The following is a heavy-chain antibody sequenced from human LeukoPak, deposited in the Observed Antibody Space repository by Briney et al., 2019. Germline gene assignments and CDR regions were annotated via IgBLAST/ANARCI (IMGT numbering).Heavy chain of an antibody. D-gene: IGHD1-14*01. CDR2: IYYSGST. Sequence: SETQSLTCSVSGDSISSRSYYWGWIRQPPGKGLEWIGSIYYSGSTYYNPSLRSRVTISVDTSKNQCSLKLNSVTAADTAMYYCARTYPEPYFDYWGQGTLVTVSS. CDR1: GDSISSRSYY. CDR3: ARTYPEPYFDY. J-gene: IGHJ4*02. V-gene: IGHV4-39*01.